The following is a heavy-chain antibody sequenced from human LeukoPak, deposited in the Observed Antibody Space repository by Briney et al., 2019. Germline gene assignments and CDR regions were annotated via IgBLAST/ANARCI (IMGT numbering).Heavy chain of an antibody. CDR1: GFTFSSYS. CDR2: ISSSSSYI. V-gene: IGHV3-21*01. Sequence: PGGSLRLSCAASGFTFSSYSMNWVRQAPGKGLEWVSSISSSSSYIYYADSVKGRFTISRDNAKNSLYLQMNSLRAEDTAVHYCARECCSGGSCCALYYYYYGMDVWGQGTTVTVSS. CDR3: ARECCSGGSCCALYYYYYGMDV. J-gene: IGHJ6*02. D-gene: IGHD2-15*01.